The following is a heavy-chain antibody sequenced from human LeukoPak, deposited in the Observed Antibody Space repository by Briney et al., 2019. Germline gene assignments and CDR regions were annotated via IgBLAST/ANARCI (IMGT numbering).Heavy chain of an antibody. D-gene: IGHD1-26*01. CDR1: GFPFSSYW. V-gene: IGHV3-7*03. J-gene: IGHJ4*02. Sequence: GGSLRLSCVASGFPFSSYWMTWVRQAPGKGLEWVANIKQDGSKKSYVDSVKGRFTISRDNAKNSLYLQMNSLRAEDTAVYYCAKGPQVGATPFFDFWGQGTLVTVSS. CDR3: AKGPQVGATPFFDF. CDR2: IKQDGSKK.